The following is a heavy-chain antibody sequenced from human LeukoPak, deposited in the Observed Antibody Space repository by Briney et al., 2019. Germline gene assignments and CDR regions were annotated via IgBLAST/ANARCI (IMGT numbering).Heavy chain of an antibody. Sequence: GASVKVSCKASGYTFTSYGISWVRQAPGQGLEWMGWISAYNGNTNYAQKLQGRVTMTTDTSTSTAYMELRSLRSDDTAVYYCARVQYSSSRSGMDVWGQGTTVAVSS. J-gene: IGHJ6*02. CDR1: GYTFTSYG. V-gene: IGHV1-18*01. CDR2: ISAYNGNT. CDR3: ARVQYSSSRSGMDV. D-gene: IGHD6-6*01.